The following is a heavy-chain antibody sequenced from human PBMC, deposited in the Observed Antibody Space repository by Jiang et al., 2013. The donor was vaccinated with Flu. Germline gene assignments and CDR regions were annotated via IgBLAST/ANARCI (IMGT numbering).Heavy chain of an antibody. CDR1: GFTFSSYG. Sequence: VQLLESGGGVVQPGRSLRLSCAASGFTFSSYGMHWVRQAPGKGLEWVAVISYDGSNKYYADSVKGRFTISRDNSKNTLYLQMNSLRAEDTAVYYCAKDGRYFDWLLYLFDYWGQGTLVTVSS. CDR3: AKDGRYFDWLLYLFDY. D-gene: IGHD3-9*01. J-gene: IGHJ4*02. CDR2: ISYDGSNK. V-gene: IGHV3-30*18.